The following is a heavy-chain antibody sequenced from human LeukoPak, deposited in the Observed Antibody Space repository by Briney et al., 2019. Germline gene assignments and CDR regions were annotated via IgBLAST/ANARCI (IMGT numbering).Heavy chain of an antibody. CDR2: INHSGST. Sequence: SETLSLTCAVYGGSFSDYYWSWIRQPPGKGLEWIGEINHSGSTNYSPSLKSRVTISVDTSKKQFSLKLSSVTAADTAVYYCATTTIRLGYWGQGTLVTVSS. CDR1: GGSFSDYY. D-gene: IGHD1-26*01. J-gene: IGHJ4*02. V-gene: IGHV4-34*01. CDR3: ATTTIRLGY.